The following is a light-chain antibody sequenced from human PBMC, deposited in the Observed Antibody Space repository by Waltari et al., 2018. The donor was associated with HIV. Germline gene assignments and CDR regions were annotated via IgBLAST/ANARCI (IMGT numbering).Light chain of an antibody. CDR2: GAS. J-gene: IGKJ1*01. CDR3: QQYRSSQWT. CDR1: QSVRSSF. Sequence: DIVLTQSPGTLSLSPGERATLSCRASQSVRSSFLAWYQQKPGQAPRLLIYGASSRATGIPDRCSGSVSGTDFTLTISRVEPEDLAVYYCQQYRSSQWTFGQGTKVEIK. V-gene: IGKV3-20*01.